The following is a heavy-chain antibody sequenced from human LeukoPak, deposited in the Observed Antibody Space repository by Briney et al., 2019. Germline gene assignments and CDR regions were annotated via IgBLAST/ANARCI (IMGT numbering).Heavy chain of an antibody. Sequence: SETLSLTCTVSGGSISSYYWSWIRQPPGKGLEWIGYIYYSGSTNYNPSLKSRVTISVDTSKNQFSLKLSSVTAADTAVYYCAREARITISFDIWGQGTMVTVSS. J-gene: IGHJ3*02. D-gene: IGHD3-9*01. CDR2: IYYSGST. CDR3: AREARITISFDI. V-gene: IGHV4-59*01. CDR1: GGSISSYY.